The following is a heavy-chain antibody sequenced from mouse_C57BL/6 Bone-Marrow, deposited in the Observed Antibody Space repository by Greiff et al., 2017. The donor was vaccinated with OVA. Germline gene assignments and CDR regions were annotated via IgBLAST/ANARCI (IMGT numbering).Heavy chain of an antibody. CDR1: GYTFTDYY. J-gene: IGHJ1*03. Sequence: VQLKESGPELVKPGASVKISCKASGYTFTDYYINWVKQRPEQGLEWIGRIDPEDGDTEYAPKFQGKATMTADTSSNTAYLQLSSLTSEDTAVYYGIRDYYGSSWYFDVWGTGTTVTVSS. D-gene: IGHD1-1*01. V-gene: IGHV14-1*01. CDR3: IRDYYGSSWYFDV. CDR2: IDPEDGDT.